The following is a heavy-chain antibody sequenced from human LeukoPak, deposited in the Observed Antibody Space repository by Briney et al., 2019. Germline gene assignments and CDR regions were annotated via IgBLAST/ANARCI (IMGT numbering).Heavy chain of an antibody. V-gene: IGHV4-34*01. CDR1: GGSFSGYY. CDR3: ARGRFSLAAAGSFDY. CDR2: INHSGST. J-gene: IGHJ4*02. D-gene: IGHD6-13*01. Sequence: SETLSLTCAVYGGSFSGYYWRWIRQPPGKGREWIGEINHSGSTNYNPSLKSRATISVDTSKTQFSLKLSSVTAADTAVYYCARGRFSLAAAGSFDYWGRGTLVTVSS.